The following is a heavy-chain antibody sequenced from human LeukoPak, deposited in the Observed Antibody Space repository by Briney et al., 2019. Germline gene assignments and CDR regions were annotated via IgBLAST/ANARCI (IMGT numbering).Heavy chain of an antibody. Sequence: SGPTLVKPTQTLTLTCTFSGFSLSTSGVGVGWIRQPPGKALEWLALIYWDDDKRYSPSLKSRLTITKDTSKNQVVLTMTNMDPVDTATYYCAHSGPFSYGSGSCYNPDAFDIWGQGTMVTVSS. V-gene: IGHV2-5*02. CDR1: GFSLSTSGVG. J-gene: IGHJ3*02. D-gene: IGHD3-10*01. CDR3: AHSGPFSYGSGSCYNPDAFDI. CDR2: IYWDDDK.